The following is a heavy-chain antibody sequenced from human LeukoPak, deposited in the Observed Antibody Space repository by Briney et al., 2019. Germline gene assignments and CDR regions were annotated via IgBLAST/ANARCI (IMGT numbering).Heavy chain of an antibody. CDR3: ARDQSSVDAFDI. D-gene: IGHD5/OR15-5a*01. CDR2: IIPIVGTA. CDR1: GGTFISYA. V-gene: IGHV1-69*01. J-gene: IGHJ3*02. Sequence: SVKVSCKASGGTFISYAISWVRQAPGQGLEWMGGIIPIVGTANYAQKFQGRVTITADESTSTAYMELSSLRSEDTAVYYCARDQSSVDAFDIWGQGTMVTVSS.